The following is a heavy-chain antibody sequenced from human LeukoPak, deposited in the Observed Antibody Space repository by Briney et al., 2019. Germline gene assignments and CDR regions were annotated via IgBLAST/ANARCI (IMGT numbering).Heavy chain of an antibody. V-gene: IGHV1-18*01. CDR2: IGAYNGNT. Sequence: ASVKVSCKASGYTFTSYGISWVRQAPGQGLEWMGWIGAYNGNTNYAQKLQGRVTMTTDTSTSTAYMELRSLRSDDTAVYYCARARYHACSSTSCYRTLDYWGQGTLVTVSS. CDR1: GYTFTSYG. CDR3: ARARYHACSSTSCYRTLDY. J-gene: IGHJ4*02. D-gene: IGHD2-2*02.